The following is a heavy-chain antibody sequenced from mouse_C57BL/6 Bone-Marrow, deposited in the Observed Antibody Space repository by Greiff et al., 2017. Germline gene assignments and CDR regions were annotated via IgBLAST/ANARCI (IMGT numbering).Heavy chain of an antibody. V-gene: IGHV1-59*01. CDR3: ASRGYYYGRATEGTGFDY. D-gene: IGHD1-1*01. J-gene: IGHJ2*01. CDR2: IDPSDSYT. CDR1: GYTFTSYW. Sequence: QVQLKQPGAELVRPGTSVKLSCKASGYTFTSYWMHWVKQRPGQGLEWIGVIDPSDSYTNYNQKFKGKATLPVDTSSSTAYMQLSSLTSEDSAVYYCASRGYYYGRATEGTGFDYWGQGTTLTVSS.